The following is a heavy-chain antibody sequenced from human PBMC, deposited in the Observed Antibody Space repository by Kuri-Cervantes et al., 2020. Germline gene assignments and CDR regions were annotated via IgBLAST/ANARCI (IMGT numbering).Heavy chain of an antibody. CDR3: ARGAHSSSWTTGFGY. D-gene: IGHD6-13*01. Sequence: GSLRLSCTVSGGSVSSGSCYWSWIRQPPGKGLEWIGYIYYSGSTNYNPSLKSRVTISVDTSKNQFSLKLSSVTAADTAVYYCARGAHSSSWTTGFGYWGQGTLVTVSS. CDR1: GGSVSSGSCY. CDR2: IYYSGST. V-gene: IGHV4-61*01. J-gene: IGHJ4*02.